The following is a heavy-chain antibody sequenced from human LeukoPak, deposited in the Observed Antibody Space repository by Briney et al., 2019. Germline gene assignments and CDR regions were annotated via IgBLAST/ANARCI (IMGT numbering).Heavy chain of an antibody. V-gene: IGHV1-69-2*01. J-gene: IGHJ3*02. Sequence: ASVKVSCKASGYTFTGYYMHWVQQAPGKGLEWMGLVDPEDGETIYAEKFQGRVTITADTSTDTAYMELSSLRSEDTAVYYCATETFRITIFGVGPGDTWGQGTMVTVSS. CDR1: GYTFTGYY. CDR2: VDPEDGET. CDR3: ATETFRITIFGVGPGDT. D-gene: IGHD3-3*01.